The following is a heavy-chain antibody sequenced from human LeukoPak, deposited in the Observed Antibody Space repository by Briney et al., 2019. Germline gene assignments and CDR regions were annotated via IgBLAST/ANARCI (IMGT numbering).Heavy chain of an antibody. J-gene: IGHJ4*02. D-gene: IGHD3-22*01. Sequence: SETLSLTCTVSGGSISSSTYCWAWIRQPPGKGLEWIATIHHSGGTYYKPSLRSGVTISVDTSRNQFSLKLSSVTVADTAVYYCARLGGYYDPPGYWGQGTLVTVSS. CDR2: IHHSGGT. V-gene: IGHV4-39*01. CDR3: ARLGGYYDPPGY. CDR1: GGSISSSTYC.